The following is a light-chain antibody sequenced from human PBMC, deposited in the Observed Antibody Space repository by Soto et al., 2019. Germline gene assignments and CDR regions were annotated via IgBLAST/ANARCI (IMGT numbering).Light chain of an antibody. CDR1: QDISNY. CDR3: QQYDNRPLT. CDR2: DAS. J-gene: IGKJ4*01. Sequence: IQMNQSPSSLSASVGDRVTITCQASQDISNYLNWYQQKPGKAPMLLIYDASNLETGVPSRFSGSGSGTDVTFTISSLQPEDIATYYCQQYDNRPLTFGGGTKVEIK. V-gene: IGKV1-33*01.